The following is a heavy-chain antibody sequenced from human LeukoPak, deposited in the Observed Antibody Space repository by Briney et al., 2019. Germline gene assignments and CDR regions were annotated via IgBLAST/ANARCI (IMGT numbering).Heavy chain of an antibody. CDR2: IIPIFGTA. CDR3: ARVVEDIVVVPAATKYYYYYMDV. Sequence: SVKVSCKASGGTFSSYAISWVRQAPGQGLEWMGGIIPIFGTANYAQKFQGRVTITADESTSTAYMELSSLRSEDTAVYYCARVVEDIVVVPAATKYYYYYMDVWGKGTTVTVSS. J-gene: IGHJ6*03. V-gene: IGHV1-69*13. CDR1: GGTFSSYA. D-gene: IGHD2-2*01.